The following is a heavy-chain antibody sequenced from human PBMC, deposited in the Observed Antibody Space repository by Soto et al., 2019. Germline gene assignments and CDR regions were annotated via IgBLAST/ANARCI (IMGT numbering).Heavy chain of an antibody. CDR1: GYAFTTYG. CDR2: ISAHNGNT. Sequence: QVHLVQSGAEVKKPGASVKVSCKGSGYAFTTYGITWVRQAPGQGLEWMGWISAHNGNTNYAQKIQGRVTVTRDTSTSTAYLELRSLRSDAPAVYYCARGRYGDYWGQGALVTVSS. CDR3: ARGRYGDY. D-gene: IGHD1-1*01. J-gene: IGHJ4*02. V-gene: IGHV1-18*01.